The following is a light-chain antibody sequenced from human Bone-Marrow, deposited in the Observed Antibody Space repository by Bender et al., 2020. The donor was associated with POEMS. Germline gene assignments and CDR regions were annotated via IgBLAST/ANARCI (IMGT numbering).Light chain of an antibody. CDR2: DNG. CDR1: GSDVGSSSL. V-gene: IGLV1-44*01. CDR3: ATWDDSLNGVV. J-gene: IGLJ2*01. Sequence: QSVLTQPASVSGSPGQSITISCTGTGSDVGSSSLVSWYQQLPGSAPKLLIYDNGQRPSGVPDRFSGSKSGTSASLDISGLQSEDEADYSCATWDDSLNGVVFGGGTKLTVL.